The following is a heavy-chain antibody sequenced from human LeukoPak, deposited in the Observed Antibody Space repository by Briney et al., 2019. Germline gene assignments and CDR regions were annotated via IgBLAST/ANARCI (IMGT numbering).Heavy chain of an antibody. D-gene: IGHD6-13*01. Sequence: SETLSLTCTVSGGSISSSSYYWGWIRQPPGKGLEWIGSIYYSGSTYYNPSLKSRVTISVDTSKNQFSLKLSSVTAADTAVYYCARGRRGYSSSSNLYYYYYYMDVWGKGTTVTVSS. CDR1: GGSISSSSYY. J-gene: IGHJ6*03. CDR3: ARGRRGYSSSSNLYYYYYYMDV. V-gene: IGHV4-39*07. CDR2: IYYSGST.